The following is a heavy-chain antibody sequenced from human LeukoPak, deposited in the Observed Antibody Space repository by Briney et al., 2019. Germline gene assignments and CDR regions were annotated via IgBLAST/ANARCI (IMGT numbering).Heavy chain of an antibody. CDR1: GFTFSSFA. D-gene: IGHD2-2*01. Sequence: PGGSLRLSCAASGFTFSSFAMSWVRQAPGKGLDWVSSISGSGAGTYYADSVKGRFTISRDNSKNTLYLQMNSLRAEDTAVYYCASGGASRPLDYWGQGTLVTVSS. CDR2: ISGSGAGT. J-gene: IGHJ4*02. CDR3: ASGGASRPLDY. V-gene: IGHV3-23*01.